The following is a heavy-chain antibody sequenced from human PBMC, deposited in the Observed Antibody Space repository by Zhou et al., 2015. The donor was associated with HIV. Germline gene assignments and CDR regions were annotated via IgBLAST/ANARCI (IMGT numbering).Heavy chain of an antibody. J-gene: IGHJ5*02. CDR2: IIPIFGTT. CDR3: ARLRPFARASGWFDP. CDR1: GGAFRSYS. D-gene: IGHD3-16*01. V-gene: IGHV1-69*01. Sequence: QVQPLQPGAEVKKPGSSVTVSCKAPGGAFRSYSFSWVRQAPGQGLEWMGGIIPIFGTTQYAQKFQERVTITAVDSINTAFLEVRSLRSEDTAVYYCARLRPFARASGWFDPWGQGTLVSVSS.